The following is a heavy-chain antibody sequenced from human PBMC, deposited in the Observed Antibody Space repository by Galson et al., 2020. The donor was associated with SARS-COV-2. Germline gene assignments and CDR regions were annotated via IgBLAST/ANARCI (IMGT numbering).Heavy chain of an antibody. V-gene: IGHV4-59*01. CDR3: ARSGREIQQWSH. CDR2: IYYSGST. J-gene: IGHJ4*02. CDR1: GGSISSYY. Sequence: SETLSLTCTVSGGSISSYYWSWIRQPPGKGLEWIGYIYYSGSTNYNPSLKSRVTISVDTSKNQFSLKLSSVTAADTAVYYCARSGREIQQWSHWGQGTLVTVSS. D-gene: IGHD5-18*01.